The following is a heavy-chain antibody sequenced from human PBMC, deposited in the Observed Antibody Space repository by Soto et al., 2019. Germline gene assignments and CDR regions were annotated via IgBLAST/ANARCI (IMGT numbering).Heavy chain of an antibody. J-gene: IGHJ6*02. Sequence: QVQLVQSGAEVKKPGSSVKVSCKASGGTFSSYTISWVRQAPGQGLEWMGRIIPILGIANYAQKFQGRVKITADKSTSTAYMELSSLRSEDTAVYYCARSHYYMVATQGDYYGMDVWGQGTTVTVSS. D-gene: IGHD5-12*01. CDR2: IIPILGIA. CDR3: ARSHYYMVATQGDYYGMDV. CDR1: GGTFSSYT. V-gene: IGHV1-69*02.